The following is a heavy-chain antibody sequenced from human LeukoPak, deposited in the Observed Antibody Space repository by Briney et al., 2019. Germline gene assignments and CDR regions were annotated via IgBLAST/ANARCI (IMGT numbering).Heavy chain of an antibody. J-gene: IGHJ6*02. Sequence: GGSLRLSCAASGFTFDDYAMHWVRQAPGKGLEWVAGISWNSGSIGYADSVKGRFTISRDNAKNSLYLQMNSLRAEDTALYYCAKDYGGSYYYGMDVWGQGTTVTVSS. CDR1: GFTFDDYA. CDR2: ISWNSGSI. CDR3: AKDYGGSYYYGMDV. D-gene: IGHD1-26*01. V-gene: IGHV3-9*01.